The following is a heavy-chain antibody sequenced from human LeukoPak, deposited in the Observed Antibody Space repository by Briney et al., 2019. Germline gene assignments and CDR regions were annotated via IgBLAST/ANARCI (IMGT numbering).Heavy chain of an antibody. V-gene: IGHV3-30*04. CDR3: ARDDPYGDYIDY. D-gene: IGHD4-17*01. CDR1: GFTFSSYA. J-gene: IGHJ4*02. Sequence: GRSLRLSCAASGFTFSSYAVHWVRQAPGKGLEWVAVISYDGSNKYYADPVKGRFTISRDNSKNTLYLQMNSLRAEDTAVYYCARDDPYGDYIDYWGQGTLVTVSS. CDR2: ISYDGSNK.